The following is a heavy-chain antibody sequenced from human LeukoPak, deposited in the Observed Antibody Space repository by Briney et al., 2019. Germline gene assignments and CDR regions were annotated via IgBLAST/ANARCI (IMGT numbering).Heavy chain of an antibody. CDR3: ASRDYYDSSGYPDAFDI. V-gene: IGHV3-11*01. CDR1: GFTFSDYY. Sequence: GGSLRLSCAASGFTFSDYYMSWIRQAPGKGLEWVSYISSSGSTIYYADSVKGRFTISRDNAKNSLYLQMNSLRAEDTAVYYCASRDYYDSSGYPDAFDIWGQGTMVTVSS. CDR2: ISSSGSTI. J-gene: IGHJ3*02. D-gene: IGHD3-22*01.